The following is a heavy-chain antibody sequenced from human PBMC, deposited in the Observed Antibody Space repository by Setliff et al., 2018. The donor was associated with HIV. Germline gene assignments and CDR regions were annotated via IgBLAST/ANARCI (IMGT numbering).Heavy chain of an antibody. CDR2: ISYDGSNK. D-gene: IGHD1-1*01. V-gene: IGHV3-30-3*02. CDR3: AKSGVRPHPSHDYYYYGMDV. J-gene: IGHJ6*02. Sequence: GGSLRLSCAASGFTFSNYAMHWVRQAPGKGLEWVAVISYDGSNKYYADSVKGRFTISRDNSKNMLYLQMNSLRAEDTAVYYCAKSGVRPHPSHDYYYYGMDVWGQGTTVTVSS. CDR1: GFTFSNYA.